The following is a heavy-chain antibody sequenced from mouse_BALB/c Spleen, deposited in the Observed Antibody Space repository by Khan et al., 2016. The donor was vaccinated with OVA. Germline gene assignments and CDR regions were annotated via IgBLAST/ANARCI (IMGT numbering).Heavy chain of an antibody. CDR3: ARNYGYYFDY. D-gene: IGHD1-2*01. CDR1: EFTFSSFG. Sequence: EVELVESGGGLVQPGGSRKFSCAASEFTFSSFGMHWVRQAPEKGLEWVAYISSGSSTIYYADTVKGRFTISRDNPKNTLFLQMTSLRSEDTAMYYCARNYGYYFDYWGQGTTLTVSS. CDR2: ISSGSSTI. V-gene: IGHV5-17*02. J-gene: IGHJ2*01.